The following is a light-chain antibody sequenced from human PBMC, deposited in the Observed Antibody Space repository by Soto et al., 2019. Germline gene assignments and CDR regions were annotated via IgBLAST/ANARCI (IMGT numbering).Light chain of an antibody. Sequence: QSALTQPASVSGSPGQSITISCIGTTSDVGGFNYVSWYQQHPGKAPKLMIYEVSDRPSGISNRFSGSKSGNTASLTISGLPAEDEADYYCSSYSSSSSWVFGGGTKVTVL. J-gene: IGLJ3*02. V-gene: IGLV2-14*01. CDR3: SSYSSSSSWV. CDR1: TSDVGGFNY. CDR2: EVS.